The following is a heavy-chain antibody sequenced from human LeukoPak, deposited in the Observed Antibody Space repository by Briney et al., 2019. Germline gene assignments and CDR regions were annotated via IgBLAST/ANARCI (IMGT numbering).Heavy chain of an antibody. CDR1: GFTVSSNY. J-gene: IGHJ1*01. V-gene: IGHV3-23*01. Sequence: GGSLRLSCAVSGFTVSSNYMSWVRQAPGKGLEWVSVISGSGGSTYYADSVKGRFTISRDNSKNTLYLQMNSLRADDTAVYYCAKEGSIVGATQFQHWGQGTLVTVSS. CDR2: ISGSGGST. D-gene: IGHD1-26*01. CDR3: AKEGSIVGATQFQH.